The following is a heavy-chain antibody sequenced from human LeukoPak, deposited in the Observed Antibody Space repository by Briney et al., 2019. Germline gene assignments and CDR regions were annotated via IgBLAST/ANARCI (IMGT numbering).Heavy chain of an antibody. CDR2: SYYSGSA. D-gene: IGHD3-22*01. Sequence: PSQTLSLTCTVSGVSISSSGYYWTWIRQLPGRGLEWIGDSYYSGSAYYNPSLKSRVIVSVDTAKNQVSLRLDSLTAADTAVYHCARNPYFGYRGAYFDYWGQGILVTVSS. CDR3: ARNPYFGYRGAYFDY. V-gene: IGHV4-31*03. J-gene: IGHJ4*02. CDR1: GVSISSSGYY.